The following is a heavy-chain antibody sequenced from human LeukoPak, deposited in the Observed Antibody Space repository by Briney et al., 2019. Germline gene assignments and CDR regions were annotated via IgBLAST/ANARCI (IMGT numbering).Heavy chain of an antibody. CDR3: AAYSYGYDFLDY. J-gene: IGHJ4*02. V-gene: IGHV1-2*02. CDR2: INPNSGGT. D-gene: IGHD5-18*01. CDR1: GYTFTGYY. Sequence: ASVKVSCKASGYTFTGYYMHWVRQAPGQGLEWVGWINPNSGGTNYAQKFQGRVTMTRDTSISTAYMELSRLRSEETAVYYCAAYSYGYDFLDYWGQGTLVTVSS.